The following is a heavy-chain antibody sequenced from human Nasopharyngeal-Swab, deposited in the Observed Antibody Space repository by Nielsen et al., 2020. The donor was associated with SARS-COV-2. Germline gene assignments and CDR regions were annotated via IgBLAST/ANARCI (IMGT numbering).Heavy chain of an antibody. J-gene: IGHJ5*02. V-gene: IGHV3-23*01. CDR2: MSGRGEKT. CDR3: AKDSGAGFCDDGSCFPTNH. CDR1: GFTFDHYA. Sequence: GGSLRLSCTASGFTFDHYAMNWVRHAPGKGLEWVSGMSGRGEKTYYAESVKGRFTISRDVSKNTLYLQMNGLRAEDTAVYYCAKDSGAGFCDDGSCFPTNHWGQGTLVTVSS. D-gene: IGHD2-15*01.